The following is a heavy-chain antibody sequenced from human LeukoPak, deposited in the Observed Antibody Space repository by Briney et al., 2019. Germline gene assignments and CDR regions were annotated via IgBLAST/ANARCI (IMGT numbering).Heavy chain of an antibody. CDR2: INPNNGDT. V-gene: IGHV1-2*02. CDR1: GYSFTGYH. Sequence: ASVKVSCKVSGYSFTGYHIHWVRQAPGQGLEWMGWINPNNGDTKYTQKFNDRVTMTRDTSINTAYMELNRLTSDDTAVYYCARVQGYCSDGKCLFWGQGTRISVSS. CDR3: ARVQGYCSDGKCLF. D-gene: IGHD2-15*01. J-gene: IGHJ4*02.